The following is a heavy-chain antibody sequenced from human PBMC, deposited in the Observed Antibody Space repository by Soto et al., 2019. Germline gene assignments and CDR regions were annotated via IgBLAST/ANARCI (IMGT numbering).Heavy chain of an antibody. Sequence: QVQLVQSGAEVKKPGASVKVSCKASGYTFTSYGISWVRQAPGQGLEWMGWISAYNGNTNYAQKLQGRVTMTTDTSTSTAYMELRSLRSDDTAVYYCARDFPLHYYYSSGYPHTFYYYYYGMDVWGQGTTVTVSS. V-gene: IGHV1-18*01. J-gene: IGHJ6*02. D-gene: IGHD3-22*01. CDR2: ISAYNGNT. CDR3: ARDFPLHYYYSSGYPHTFYYYYYGMDV. CDR1: GYTFTSYG.